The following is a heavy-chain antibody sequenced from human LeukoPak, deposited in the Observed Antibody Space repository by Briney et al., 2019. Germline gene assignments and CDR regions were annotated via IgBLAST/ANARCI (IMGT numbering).Heavy chain of an antibody. CDR2: IRYDGSNK. Sequence: GGSLRLSCAASGFTFSSYGMHWVRQAPGKGLEWVAFIRYDGSNKYYADSVKGRFTIPRDNSKNTLYLQMNSLRAEDTAVYYCAKGMSAMAKSDAFDIWGQGTMVTVSS. J-gene: IGHJ3*02. D-gene: IGHD5-18*01. CDR1: GFTFSSYG. CDR3: AKGMSAMAKSDAFDI. V-gene: IGHV3-30*02.